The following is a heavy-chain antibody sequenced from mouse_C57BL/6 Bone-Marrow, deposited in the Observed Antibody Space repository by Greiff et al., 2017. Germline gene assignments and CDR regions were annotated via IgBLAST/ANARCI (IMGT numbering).Heavy chain of an antibody. V-gene: IGHV1-81*01. J-gene: IGHJ3*01. D-gene: IGHD3-1*01. Sequence: VQLQQSGAELARPGASVKLSCKASGYTFTSYGISWVKQRTGQGLEWIGEIYPRSGNTYYNEKFKGKATLTADKSSSTAYMELRSLTSEDSAVYFCVRFRGSWFAYWGQGTLVTVSA. CDR2: IYPRSGNT. CDR3: VRFRGSWFAY. CDR1: GYTFTSYG.